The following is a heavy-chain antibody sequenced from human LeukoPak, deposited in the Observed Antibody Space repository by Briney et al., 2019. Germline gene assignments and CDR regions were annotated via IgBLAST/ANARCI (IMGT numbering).Heavy chain of an antibody. J-gene: IGHJ4*02. CDR2: ISSSSSYI. CDR3: ASAYGDYRYYFDY. D-gene: IGHD4-17*01. V-gene: IGHV3-21*01. CDR1: GFTFSSYS. Sequence: PGGSLRLSCAASGFTFSSYSMNWVRQAPGKGLEWVSSISSSSSYIYCADSVKGRFTISRDNAKNSLYLQMNSLRAEDTAVYYCASAYGDYRYYFDYWGQGTLVTVSS.